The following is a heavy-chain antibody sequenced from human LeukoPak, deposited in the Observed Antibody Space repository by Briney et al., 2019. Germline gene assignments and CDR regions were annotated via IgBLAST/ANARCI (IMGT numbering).Heavy chain of an antibody. CDR1: GGSFSGYY. Sequence: SETLSLTCAVYGGSFSGYYWSWIRQPPGKGLEWIGEINHSGSTNYNPSLKSRVTLSVDTSKNQFSLKLSSVTAADTAVYYCARGPGQLATSYYFDYWGQGTLVTVSS. D-gene: IGHD6-13*01. V-gene: IGHV4-34*01. CDR2: INHSGST. CDR3: ARGPGQLATSYYFDY. J-gene: IGHJ4*02.